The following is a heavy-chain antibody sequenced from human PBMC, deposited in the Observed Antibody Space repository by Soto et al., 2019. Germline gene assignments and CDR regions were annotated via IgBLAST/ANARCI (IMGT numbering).Heavy chain of an antibody. CDR3: ARDGTYYYGSGSYYQSYNWVDP. D-gene: IGHD3-10*01. CDR1: CFSISSYY. V-gene: IGHV4-59*01. CDR2: IYYSGST. J-gene: IGHJ5*02. Sequence: SATLSLTCTVPCFSISSYYWSWIRKTPGKGLEWIGYIYYSGSTNYNPSLKSRVTISVDTSKNQFSLKLSSVTAADTAVYYCARDGTYYYGSGSYYQSYNWVDPWGQGTLVTVS.